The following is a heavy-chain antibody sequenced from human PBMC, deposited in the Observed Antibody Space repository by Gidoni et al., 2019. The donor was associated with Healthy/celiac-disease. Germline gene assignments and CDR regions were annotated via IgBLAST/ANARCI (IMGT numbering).Heavy chain of an antibody. V-gene: IGHV3-9*01. CDR1: GFTFDDYA. CDR3: AKARGFTYGIDAFDI. J-gene: IGHJ3*02. D-gene: IGHD5-18*01. CDR2: INWNSASA. Sequence: EVQLVDSGGDLVQPGTSLRRSCEVSGFTFDDYAMHWVRQGPGKGLEWVSGINWNSASAGYAESVEGRFTISRDNAKKSLYLQMTSLRPEDTAVYYCAKARGFTYGIDAFDIWGHGTMVTVSS.